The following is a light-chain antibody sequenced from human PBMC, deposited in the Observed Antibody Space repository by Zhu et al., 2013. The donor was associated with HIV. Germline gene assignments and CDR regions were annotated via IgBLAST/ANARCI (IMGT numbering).Light chain of an antibody. CDR1: QPVPNNY. V-gene: IGKV3-20*01. CDR2: RAS. Sequence: DIVLTQSPDTLSLSPGERATLSCRASQPVPNNYLSWYQQRPGQAPRLLIYRASGRATDIPERFSGSGSGTDFTLTISRLEPEDSAVYYCHQYGNSPPTFGQGTKLQIK. CDR3: HQYGNSPPT. J-gene: IGKJ2*01.